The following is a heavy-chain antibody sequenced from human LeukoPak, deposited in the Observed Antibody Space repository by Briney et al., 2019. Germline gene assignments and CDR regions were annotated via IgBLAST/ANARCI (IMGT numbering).Heavy chain of an antibody. CDR1: GLAFNSYG. J-gene: IGHJ4*02. CDR2: ISDSAVNT. D-gene: IGHD2-21*02. V-gene: IGHV3-23*01. CDR3: AKSKEVVTDAFDY. Sequence: GGSLRLSCAASGLAFNSYGMSWVRQAPGKGLEWVSAISDSAVNTYYAASVKGRFTVSRDSSKNTLYLQMNSLRAEDTAVYYCAKSKEVVTDAFDYWGQGTLVTVSS.